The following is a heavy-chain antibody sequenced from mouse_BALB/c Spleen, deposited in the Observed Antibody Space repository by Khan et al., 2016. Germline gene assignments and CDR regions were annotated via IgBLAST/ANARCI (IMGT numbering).Heavy chain of an antibody. CDR2: IYPYNGGT. Sequence: VQLKESGPELVKPGASVKISCKASGYTFTDYNMHWVKQSHGKSLEWIGYIYPYNGGTGYNQKFKSKATLTVDNSFSTDYMELRSLTSEDSAVYYCAREVRRDYYAMDYWGQGTSVIVSS. J-gene: IGHJ4*01. D-gene: IGHD2-14*01. CDR3: AREVRRDYYAMDY. V-gene: IGHV1S29*02. CDR1: GYTFTDYN.